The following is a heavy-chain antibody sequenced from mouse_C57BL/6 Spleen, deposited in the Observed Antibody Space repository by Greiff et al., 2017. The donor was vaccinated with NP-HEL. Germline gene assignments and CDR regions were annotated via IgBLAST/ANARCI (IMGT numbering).Heavy chain of an antibody. CDR3: ATYYGSSLLYFDY. CDR2: INPSSGYT. Sequence: QVQLQQSGAELAKPGASVKLSCKASGYTFTSYWMHWVKQRPGQGLEWIGYINPSSGYTKYNQKFKDKATLTADKSSSTAYMQLSSLTYEDSAVYYCATYYGSSLLYFDYWGQGTTLTVSS. J-gene: IGHJ2*01. D-gene: IGHD1-1*01. V-gene: IGHV1-7*01. CDR1: GYTFTSYW.